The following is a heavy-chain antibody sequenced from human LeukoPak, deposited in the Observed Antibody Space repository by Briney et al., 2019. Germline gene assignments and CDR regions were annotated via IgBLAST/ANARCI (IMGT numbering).Heavy chain of an antibody. CDR1: GGTFSSYA. Sequence: SVKVSCKASGGTFSSYAISWVRQAPGQGLEWMGGIIPIFGTANYAQKFQGRVTITADESTSTAYMELSSLRSEDTAVYYCATERRDDFWSGYYPYYYYYYGMDVWGQGTTVTVSS. CDR3: ATERRDDFWSGYYPYYYYYYGMDV. V-gene: IGHV1-69*13. D-gene: IGHD3-3*01. J-gene: IGHJ6*02. CDR2: IIPIFGTA.